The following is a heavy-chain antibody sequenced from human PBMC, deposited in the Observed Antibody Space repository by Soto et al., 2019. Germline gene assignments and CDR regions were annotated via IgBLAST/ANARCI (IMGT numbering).Heavy chain of an antibody. V-gene: IGHV4-59*01. D-gene: IGHD2-15*01. Sequence: QVQLQESGPGLVKPSETLSLTCTVSGVSISRSYWSWIRQPPGKGLEWIGDIYNSGSTNYNPSLKSRVTIAVDTSKTQVFLGLSFVTAADTAVYYCARDRAFCSGRSCYSTPDDYYYMDVWGKGTTVTVS. CDR2: IYNSGST. CDR3: ARDRAFCSGRSCYSTPDDYYYMDV. CDR1: GVSISRSY. J-gene: IGHJ6*03.